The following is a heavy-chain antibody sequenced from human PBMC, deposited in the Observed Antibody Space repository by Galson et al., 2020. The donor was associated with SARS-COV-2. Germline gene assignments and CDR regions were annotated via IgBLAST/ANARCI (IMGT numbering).Heavy chain of an antibody. CDR2: ISHDGTFK. J-gene: IGHJ4*02. V-gene: IGHV3-30*18. CDR3: AKGCVGGTYGFYIDY. Sequence: GGSLRLSCVTSGFTFSRSGMHWVRQAPGKGLEWVAGISHDGTFKDYNPAVRGRFTISRDNSKNTVHLQINSLRSEDTAVYHCAKGCVGGTYGFYIDYWGQGTLVTVSS. D-gene: IGHD2-21*01. CDR1: GFTFSRSG.